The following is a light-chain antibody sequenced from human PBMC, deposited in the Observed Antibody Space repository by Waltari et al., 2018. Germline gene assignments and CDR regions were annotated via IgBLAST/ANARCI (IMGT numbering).Light chain of an antibody. CDR1: HIRTKR. Sequence: SYVLTQPPSVSVAPGQPASITCGGDHIRTKRVHWYQQRPGQAPVLVICDDSDRPSGIPERFSGSNSGNTATLTISRVEAGDEADYYCQVWDSGSDHPGVFGGGTKLTVL. CDR2: DDS. V-gene: IGLV3-21*01. CDR3: QVWDSGSDHPGV. J-gene: IGLJ3*02.